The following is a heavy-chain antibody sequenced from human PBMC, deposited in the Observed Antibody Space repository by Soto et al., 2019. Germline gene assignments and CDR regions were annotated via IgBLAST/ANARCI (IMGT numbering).Heavy chain of an antibody. CDR1: GFTFSSYS. CDR2: ISYDGSNK. CDR3: AKGGDFGSGYYTGLLWPPPSSYMDV. D-gene: IGHD3-3*01. J-gene: IGHJ6*03. Sequence: PGGSLRLSCAASGFTFSSYSMNWVRQAPGKGLEWVAVISYDGSNKYYADSVKGRFTISRDNSKNTLYLQMNSLRAEVTAVYHCAKGGDFGSGYYTGLLWPPPSSYMDVWGKGTTVTVS. V-gene: IGHV3-30*18.